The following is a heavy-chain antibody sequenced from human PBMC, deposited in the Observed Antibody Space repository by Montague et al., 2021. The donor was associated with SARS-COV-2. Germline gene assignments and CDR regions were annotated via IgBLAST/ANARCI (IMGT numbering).Heavy chain of an antibody. J-gene: IGHJ3*02. CDR2: IYYSGST. CDR1: GGSISSYY. D-gene: IGHD3-3*01. Sequence: SETQSLTCTVSGGSISSYYWSWIRQPPGKGLEWIGYIYYSGSTNYNPSLKSRVTISVDTSKNQFSLKLSSVTAADTAVYYCARVPRNYDFWSGFYDAFDIWGQGTMVTVSS. V-gene: IGHV4-59*01. CDR3: ARVPRNYDFWSGFYDAFDI.